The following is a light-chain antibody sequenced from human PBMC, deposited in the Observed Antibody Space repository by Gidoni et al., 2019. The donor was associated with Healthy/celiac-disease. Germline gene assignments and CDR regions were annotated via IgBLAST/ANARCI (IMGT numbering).Light chain of an antibody. CDR1: ALPKQY. Sequence: SYELTQPPAVSVSPGQTARITCPGDALPKQYAYWYQQKPGQAPVLVIYKDSERPSGFPERFSGSSSGTTVTLTISGVQAEDEADYYCQSADSSGTYVFGTGTKVTVL. V-gene: IGLV3-25*03. CDR2: KDS. J-gene: IGLJ1*01. CDR3: QSADSSGTYV.